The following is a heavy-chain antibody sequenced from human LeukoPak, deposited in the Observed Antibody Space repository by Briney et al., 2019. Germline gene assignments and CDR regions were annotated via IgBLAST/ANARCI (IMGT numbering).Heavy chain of an antibody. CDR2: INHSGST. Sequence: SETLSLTCAVYGGSFSGYYWSWIRQPPGKGLEWIGEINHSGSTNYNPSLKSRVTISVDTSKNQFSLKLSSVTAADTAVYYCARRSNYDSSGYYYLENSDYYYYYGMDVWGQGTTVTVSS. D-gene: IGHD3-22*01. V-gene: IGHV4-34*01. CDR1: GGSFSGYY. CDR3: ARRSNYDSSGYYYLENSDYYYYYGMDV. J-gene: IGHJ6*02.